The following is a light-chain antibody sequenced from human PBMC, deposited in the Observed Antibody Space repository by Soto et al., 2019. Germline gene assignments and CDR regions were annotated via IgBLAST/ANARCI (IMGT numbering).Light chain of an antibody. Sequence: QSVLTQPPSASGTPGQRITISCSGGSSNIGSNYVYWYQHLPGTAPKLLMYKNNQRPSGVPDRFSGSKSGTSASLAIDGLRSEDEADYYCASRDDSLSGWVFGGGTKLTVL. CDR1: SSNIGSNY. J-gene: IGLJ3*02. CDR3: ASRDDSLSGWV. CDR2: KNN. V-gene: IGLV1-47*01.